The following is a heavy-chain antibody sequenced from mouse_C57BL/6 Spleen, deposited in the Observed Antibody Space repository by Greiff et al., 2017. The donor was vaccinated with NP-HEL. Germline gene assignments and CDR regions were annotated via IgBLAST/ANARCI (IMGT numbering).Heavy chain of an antibody. J-gene: IGHJ4*01. V-gene: IGHV1-78*01. CDR2: IYPRDGST. Sequence: VKLQESDAELVKPGASVKISCKVSGYTFTDHTIHWMKQRPEQGLEWIGYIYPRDGSTKYNEKFKGKATLTADKSSSTAYLQLNSLTSEDSAVYFCARGAGGYDYYAMDYWGQGTSVTVSS. D-gene: IGHD2-2*01. CDR1: GYTFTDHT. CDR3: ARGAGGYDYYAMDY.